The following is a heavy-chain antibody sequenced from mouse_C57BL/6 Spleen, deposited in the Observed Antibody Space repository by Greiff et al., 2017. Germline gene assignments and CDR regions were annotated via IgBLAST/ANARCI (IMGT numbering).Heavy chain of an antibody. J-gene: IGHJ1*03. CDR1: GYTFTSYW. D-gene: IGHD1-1*01. CDR3: ARGVYSPYWYFDV. V-gene: IGHV1-69*01. Sequence: QVQLQQPGAELVMPGASVKLSCKASGYTFTSYWMHWVKQRPGQGLEWIGEIDPSDSYTNYNQKFKGKSTLTVDKSSSTAYMQLSSLTSEDSAVYYCARGVYSPYWYFDVWGTGTTVTVSS. CDR2: IDPSDSYT.